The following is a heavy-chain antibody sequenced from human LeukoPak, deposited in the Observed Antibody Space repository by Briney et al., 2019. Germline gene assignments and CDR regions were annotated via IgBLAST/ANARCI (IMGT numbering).Heavy chain of an antibody. CDR3: ARDRDNWNSEVLLQH. CDR1: GFTFSSYS. CDR2: ISSSSSYI. Sequence: GGSLRLSCAASGFTFSSYSMNWVRQAPGKGLEWVSSISSSSSYIYYADSVKGRFTISRDNAKNSLYLQMNSLRAEDTAVYYCARDRDNWNSEVLLQHWGQGTLVTVSS. V-gene: IGHV3-21*01. D-gene: IGHD1-7*01. J-gene: IGHJ1*01.